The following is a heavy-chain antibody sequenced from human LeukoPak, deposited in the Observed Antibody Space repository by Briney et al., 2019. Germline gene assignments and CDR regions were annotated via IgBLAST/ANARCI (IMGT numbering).Heavy chain of an antibody. CDR2: IYYSGST. J-gene: IGHJ2*01. D-gene: IGHD5-18*01. V-gene: IGHV4-59*01. Sequence: SXTLSLTCTVSGGSISSYYWSWIRQPPGKGLEWIGYIYYSGSTNYNPSLKSRVTISVDTSKNQFSLKLSSVTAADTAVYYCARDKDPWGYSYGRFDLWGRGTLVTVSS. CDR3: ARDKDPWGYSYGRFDL. CDR1: GGSISSYY.